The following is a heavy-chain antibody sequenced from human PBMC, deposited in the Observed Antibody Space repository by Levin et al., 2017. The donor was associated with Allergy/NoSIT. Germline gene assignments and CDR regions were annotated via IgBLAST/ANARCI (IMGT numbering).Heavy chain of an antibody. V-gene: IGHV3-74*01. D-gene: IGHD3-9*01. CDR2: ISDDGTST. J-gene: IGHJ6*02. Sequence: HGESLKISCAASGFTFRNYWMNWVRQVPGKGLEWVSRISDDGTSTNYADSVEGRFTISRDDAKNTLYLQMDSLRAEDTALYYCASTQYDILTGRYGIDVWGQGTTVTVSS. CDR3: ASTQYDILTGRYGIDV. CDR1: GFTFRNYW.